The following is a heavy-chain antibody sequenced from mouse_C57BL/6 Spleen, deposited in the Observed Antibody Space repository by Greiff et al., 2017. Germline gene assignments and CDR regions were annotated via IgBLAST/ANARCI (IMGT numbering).Heavy chain of an antibody. Sequence: EVQLQQSGPELVKPGASVKISCKASGYTFTDYYMNWVKQSHGKSLEWIGDINPNNGGTSYNQKFKGKATLPVDKSSSTAYMELRSLTSEDSAVYYCARRDDSSGYAWFAYWGQGTLVTVSA. CDR3: ARRDDSSGYAWFAY. D-gene: IGHD3-2*02. CDR1: GYTFTDYY. CDR2: INPNNGGT. J-gene: IGHJ3*01. V-gene: IGHV1-26*01.